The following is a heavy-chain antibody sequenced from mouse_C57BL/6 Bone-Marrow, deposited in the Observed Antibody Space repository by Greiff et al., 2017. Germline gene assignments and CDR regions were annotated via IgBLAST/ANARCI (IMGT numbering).Heavy chain of an antibody. CDR1: GYTFTSYG. CDR3: ARCPTVVATRFDY. D-gene: IGHD1-1*01. Sequence: QVQLKESGAELARPGASVKLSCKASGYTFTSYGISWVKQRTGQGLEWIGEIYPRSGNTYYNEKFKGKATLTADKSSSTAYMELRSLTSEDSAVYFCARCPTVVATRFDYWGQGTTLTVSS. J-gene: IGHJ2*01. CDR2: IYPRSGNT. V-gene: IGHV1-81*01.